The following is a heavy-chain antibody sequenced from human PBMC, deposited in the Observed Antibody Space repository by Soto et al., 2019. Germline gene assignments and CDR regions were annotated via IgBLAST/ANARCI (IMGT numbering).Heavy chain of an antibody. D-gene: IGHD4-4*01. V-gene: IGHV4-39*01. CDR3: ARHPQPYSNFDY. J-gene: IGHJ4*02. Sequence: SETLSLTCTVSGGSISSSSYYWGWIRQPPGKGLEWIGSIYYSGSTYYNPSLKSRVTISVDTSKNQFSLKLSSVTAADTAVYYCARHPQPYSNFDYWGQGTLVTVSS. CDR1: GGSISSSSYY. CDR2: IYYSGST.